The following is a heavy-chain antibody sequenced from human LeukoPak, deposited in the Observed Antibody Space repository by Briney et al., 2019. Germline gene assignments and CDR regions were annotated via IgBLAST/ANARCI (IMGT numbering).Heavy chain of an antibody. CDR1: GFTFSSYA. Sequence: PGGSLRLSCAASGFTFSSYAMSWVRQAPGKGLDWVSAITDDGGSTYHADSVKGRFTTSRGNSKNTLYLQMDSLRVEDTAVYYCAKGSSSSRPYYFDYWGQGTLVTVSS. CDR3: AKGSSSSRPYYFDY. J-gene: IGHJ4*02. CDR2: ITDDGGST. V-gene: IGHV3-23*01. D-gene: IGHD6-6*01.